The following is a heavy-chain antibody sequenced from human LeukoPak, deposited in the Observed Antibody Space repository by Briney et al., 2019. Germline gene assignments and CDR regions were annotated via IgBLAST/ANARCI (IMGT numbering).Heavy chain of an antibody. V-gene: IGHV3-20*04. Sequence: SGGSLRLSCAASGFSFDDYGMSWVRQAPGKGLEWVSGINWNGGSTGYADSVKGRFTISRDNAKNSLYLQMNSLRADDTALYYCTTTYYYDSSGPYWGQGTLVTVSS. CDR1: GFSFDDYG. J-gene: IGHJ4*02. CDR3: TTTYYYDSSGPY. CDR2: INWNGGST. D-gene: IGHD3-22*01.